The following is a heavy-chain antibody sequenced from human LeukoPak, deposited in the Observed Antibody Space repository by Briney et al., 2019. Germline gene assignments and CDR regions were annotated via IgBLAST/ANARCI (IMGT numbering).Heavy chain of an antibody. CDR1: GFTFSSYW. CDR3: AREVGYCSSTSCSAP. V-gene: IGHV3-74*01. D-gene: IGHD2-2*03. Sequence: GGSLRLSCAASGFTFSSYWMHWVRQAPGKGLVWVSRINTDGSSTSYADSVKGRFTISRDNAKNTLYLQMNSLRAEDTAVYYCAREVGYCSSTSCSAPWGQGTLVTVSS. J-gene: IGHJ5*02. CDR2: INTDGSST.